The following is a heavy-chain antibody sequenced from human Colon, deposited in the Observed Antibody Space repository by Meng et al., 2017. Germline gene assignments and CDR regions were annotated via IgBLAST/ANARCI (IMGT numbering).Heavy chain of an antibody. Sequence: VHWVESGPALVKPRPSARLTCTSSGFIFNAYVIHVVRQAPAQGIDLLGRTLPNTYDALYSHTFQNRVPFTRKASIATAYFALSTLTLAVTAVYFCAGVGTPTVAVASYDSWGQGTLVTVSS. V-gene: IGHV1-2*06. CDR2: TLPNTYDA. J-gene: IGHJ4*02. D-gene: IGHD4-23*01. CDR1: GFIFNAYV. CDR3: AGVGTPTVAVASYDS.